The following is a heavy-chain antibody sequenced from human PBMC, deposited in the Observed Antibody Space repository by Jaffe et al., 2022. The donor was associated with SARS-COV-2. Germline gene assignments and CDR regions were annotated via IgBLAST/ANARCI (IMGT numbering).Heavy chain of an antibody. J-gene: IGHJ4*02. Sequence: QVQLVESGGGVVQPGRSLRLSCAASGFTFSSYGMHWVRQAPGKGLEWVAVISYDGSNKYYADSVKGRFTISRDNSKNTLYLQMNSLRAEDTAVYYCAKSGPYGDDIYYFDYWGQGTLVTVSS. CDR3: AKSGPYGDDIYYFDY. V-gene: IGHV3-30*18. D-gene: IGHD4-17*01. CDR1: GFTFSSYG. CDR2: ISYDGSNK.